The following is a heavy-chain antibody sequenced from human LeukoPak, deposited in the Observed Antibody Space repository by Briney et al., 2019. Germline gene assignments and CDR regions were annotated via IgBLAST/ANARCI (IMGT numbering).Heavy chain of an antibody. D-gene: IGHD3-22*01. J-gene: IGHJ6*02. Sequence: SETLSLTCTVSGGSISSGGYYWSWIRQHPGKGLEWIGYIYYSGSTYYNPSLKSRVTISVDTSKNQFSLKLSSVTAADTAVYYCARAQDSSGYYYYYYYGMDVWGRGTTVAVSS. V-gene: IGHV4-31*03. CDR2: IYYSGST. CDR1: GGSISSGGYY. CDR3: ARAQDSSGYYYYYYYGMDV.